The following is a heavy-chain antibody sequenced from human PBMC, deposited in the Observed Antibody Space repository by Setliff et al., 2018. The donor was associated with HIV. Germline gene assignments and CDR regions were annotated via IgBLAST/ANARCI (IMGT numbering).Heavy chain of an antibody. J-gene: IGHJ4*02. V-gene: IGHV4-59*08. CDR2: IYYSGSA. Sequence: SETLSLTCTVSGGSISSHYWTWIRQPPGKGLEWIGYIYYSGSANYTPSLKSRVTISAGPSKSQFSLRVASVTSADTAVYYCASQPSEYYYGSGSYYAREFDYWGQGTLVTVSS. CDR1: GGSISSHY. CDR3: ASQPSEYYYGSGSYYAREFDY. D-gene: IGHD3-10*01.